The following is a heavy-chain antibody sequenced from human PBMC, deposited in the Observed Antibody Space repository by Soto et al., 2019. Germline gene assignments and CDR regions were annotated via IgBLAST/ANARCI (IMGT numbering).Heavy chain of an antibody. V-gene: IGHV4-31*03. CDR3: ARAIFGGYSYGYGPNYYYYYGMDV. CDR2: IYYSGST. Sequence: SETLSLTCTVSGGSISSGGYYWSWIRQHPGKGLEWIGYIYYSGSTYYNPSLKSRVTISVDTSKNQFSLKLSSVTAADTAVYYCARAIFGGYSYGYGPNYYYYYGMDVWGQGTTVTVSS. D-gene: IGHD5-18*01. CDR1: GGSISSGGYY. J-gene: IGHJ6*02.